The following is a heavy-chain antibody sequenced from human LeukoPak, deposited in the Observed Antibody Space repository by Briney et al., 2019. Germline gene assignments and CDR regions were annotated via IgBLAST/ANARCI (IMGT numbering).Heavy chain of an antibody. CDR1: GFTFSDHY. Sequence: PGGSLRLSCAASGFTFSDHYRDGVRQAPGKGLEWVGRIRNKANSYTTEYAASVKGRFTISRDDSKNSLYLQMNSLRVENTAVYYSARVILSSGWNDSWGQGTLVTVSS. V-gene: IGHV3-72*01. D-gene: IGHD6-19*01. J-gene: IGHJ4*02. CDR2: IRNKANSYTT. CDR3: ARVILSSGWNDS.